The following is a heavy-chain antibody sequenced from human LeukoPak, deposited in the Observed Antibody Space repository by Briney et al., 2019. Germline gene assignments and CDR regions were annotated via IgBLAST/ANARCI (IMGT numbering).Heavy chain of an antibody. D-gene: IGHD5-24*01. Sequence: PGESLKISCKGSGYSFASYWIGWVRQMPGKGLEWMGIIYPGDSDTRYSPSFQGQVTISADKSISTAYLQWSSLKASDTAMYYCARLRRWLPKSDYYYYYMDVWGKGTTVTVSS. CDR2: IYPGDSDT. V-gene: IGHV5-51*01. J-gene: IGHJ6*03. CDR1: GYSFASYW. CDR3: ARLRRWLPKSDYYYYYMDV.